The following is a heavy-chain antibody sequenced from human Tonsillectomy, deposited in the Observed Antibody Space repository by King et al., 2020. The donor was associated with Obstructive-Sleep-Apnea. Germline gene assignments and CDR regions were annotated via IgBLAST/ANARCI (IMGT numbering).Heavy chain of an antibody. CDR3: ARNYDFWSGYYQLPCY. D-gene: IGHD3-3*01. Sequence: VQLVESGGGVVQPGRSLRLSCAASGFTFSTYVIHWVRQAPGKGLEWVAVISYDGSNKHYADSVQGRFTISRDNSKNTLYMQLTSLRAEDTAVYYCARNYDFWSGYYQLPCYWGQGTLVTVSS. CDR2: ISYDGSNK. CDR1: GFTFSTYV. J-gene: IGHJ4*02. V-gene: IGHV3-30*04.